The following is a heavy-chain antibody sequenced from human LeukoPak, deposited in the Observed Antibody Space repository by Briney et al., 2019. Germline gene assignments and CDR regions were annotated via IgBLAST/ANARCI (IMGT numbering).Heavy chain of an antibody. Sequence: PGGSLRLSCAASGFTVSSNYMNWVRQAPGKGLEWVSVIYSGGSTYYADSVKGRFIISRDNSWNTLYFQMNSRRAEDQAVFYCGRDASSDYYFDYWGQGTLVTVSA. D-gene: IGHD6-13*01. V-gene: IGHV3-66*01. CDR3: GRDASSDYYFDY. J-gene: IGHJ4*02. CDR1: GFTVSSNY. CDR2: IYSGGST.